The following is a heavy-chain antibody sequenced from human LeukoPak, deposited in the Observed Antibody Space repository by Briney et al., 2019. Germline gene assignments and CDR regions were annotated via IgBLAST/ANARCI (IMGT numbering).Heavy chain of an antibody. CDR3: AKGLHGGVGYGVDV. Sequence: PGGSLRLSCTASGFTFINYAMTWVRQAPGKGLEWASSISGTGGRTYSADSVKGRFTISRDNSKNTLYLQMKNLRVEHTAVYYCAKGLHGGVGYGVDVWGQGTTVSVSS. J-gene: IGHJ6*02. V-gene: IGHV3-23*01. CDR2: ISGTGGRT. CDR1: GFTFINYA. D-gene: IGHD3-16*01.